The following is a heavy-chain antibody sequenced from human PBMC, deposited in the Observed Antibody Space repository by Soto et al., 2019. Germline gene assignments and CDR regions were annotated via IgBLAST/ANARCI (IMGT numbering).Heavy chain of an antibody. Sequence: EVQLVESGGDLIQPGGSLRLSCAASGFTFSSYSMNWVRQDPGKGLEWVSYISSSSTIYYADSVKGRFTISRDNAKNSLYLQMNSLRDEDTAVYYCARSTSFDYWGQGTLVTVSS. CDR1: GFTFSSYS. CDR2: ISSSSTI. V-gene: IGHV3-48*02. J-gene: IGHJ4*02. CDR3: ARSTSFDY.